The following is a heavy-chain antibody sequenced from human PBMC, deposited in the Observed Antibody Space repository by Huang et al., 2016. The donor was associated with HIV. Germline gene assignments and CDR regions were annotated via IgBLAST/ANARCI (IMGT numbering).Heavy chain of an antibody. CDR2: SKSDVRST. CDR1: GFTFSSSW. D-gene: IGHD3-22*01. CDR3: ARTYYYDSSGVDPRRAFDI. J-gene: IGHJ3*02. Sequence: EVQLEESGGGLVQPGGSLRLSCAASGFTFSSSWMHWVRQAPGKGLVGVSRSKSDVRSTSYGDSVKGRFTIARDNAKNTLYLQMNSLRAEDTAVYYCARTYYYDSSGVDPRRAFDIWGQGTMVTVSS. V-gene: IGHV3-74*01.